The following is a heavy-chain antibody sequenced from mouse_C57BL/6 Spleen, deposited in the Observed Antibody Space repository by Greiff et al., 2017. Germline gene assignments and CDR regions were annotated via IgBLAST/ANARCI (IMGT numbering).Heavy chain of an antibody. D-gene: IGHD2-5*01. J-gene: IGHJ1*03. Sequence: QVQLQQPGAELVMPGASVKLSCKASGYTFTSYWMHWVKQRPGQGLEWIGEIDPSDSYTNYNHKFKGKSTLTVDQSSSTAYMQLSSLTSEDSAVYYCGRTHFSTPWYYEVWGTGTTVTVSS. CDR1: GYTFTSYW. V-gene: IGHV1-69*01. CDR2: IDPSDSYT. CDR3: GRTHFSTPWYYEV.